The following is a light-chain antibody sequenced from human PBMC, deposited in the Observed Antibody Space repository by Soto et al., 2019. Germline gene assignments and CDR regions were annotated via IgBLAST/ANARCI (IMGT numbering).Light chain of an antibody. CDR2: AAT. Sequence: AIQLTQSPSSLSASVGDRVTITCRASTGIRTDLSWYQQKPGKVPKVLIYAATSLHSGVPSRFSGSGSGTDFTLTISSLQPEDFATYYCLQDYYYPWTFGQGTKVEIK. CDR3: LQDYYYPWT. CDR1: TGIRTD. J-gene: IGKJ1*01. V-gene: IGKV1-6*01.